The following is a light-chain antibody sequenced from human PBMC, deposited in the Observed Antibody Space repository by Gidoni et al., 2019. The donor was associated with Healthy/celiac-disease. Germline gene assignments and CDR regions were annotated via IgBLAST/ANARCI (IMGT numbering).Light chain of an antibody. CDR2: KDS. CDR1: KLGDKY. J-gene: IGLJ2*01. V-gene: IGLV3-1*01. Sequence: SYELTQPPSVSVSPGQTASITCSGDKLGDKYACWYQQKPGQSPVLVIYKDSKRPSGIPERFSGSNSGNTATLTISGTQAMDEADYYCQAWDSSTGVVFGGGTKLTVL. CDR3: QAWDSSTGVV.